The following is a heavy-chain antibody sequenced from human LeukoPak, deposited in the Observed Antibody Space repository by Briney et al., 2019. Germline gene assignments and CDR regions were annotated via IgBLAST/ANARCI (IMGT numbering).Heavy chain of an antibody. D-gene: IGHD6-13*01. J-gene: IGHJ4*02. CDR2: INPNSGGT. CDR1: GYTFTSYD. CDR3: ARVSSIEQLDFDY. V-gene: IGHV1-2*02. Sequence: ASVKVSCKASGYTFTSYDINWVRQATGQGLEWMGWINPNSGGTNYAQKFQGRVTMTRDTSISTAYMELSRLRSDDTAVYYCARVSSIEQLDFDYWGQGTLVTVSS.